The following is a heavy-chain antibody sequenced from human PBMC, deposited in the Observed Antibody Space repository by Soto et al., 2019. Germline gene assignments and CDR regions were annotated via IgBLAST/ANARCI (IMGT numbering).Heavy chain of an antibody. D-gene: IGHD3-22*01. J-gene: IGHJ4*02. V-gene: IGHV1-69*01. Sequence: QVQLVQSGAEVKKPGSSVKVSCKASGGTFSSYAISWVRQAPGQGLEWMGGIIPIFGTANYAQKFQGRVTITADESTSTAYMELSSLRSEDTAVYYCARVYYYDSSGYPYYFDYWGQGTLVTVSS. CDR2: IIPIFGTA. CDR3: ARVYYYDSSGYPYYFDY. CDR1: GGTFSSYA.